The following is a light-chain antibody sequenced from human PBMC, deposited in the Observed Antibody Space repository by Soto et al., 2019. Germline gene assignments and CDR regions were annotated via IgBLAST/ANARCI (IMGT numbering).Light chain of an antibody. CDR1: ERVASNY. V-gene: IGKV3-20*01. Sequence: EVVLTQSPGTLSFWALEGSTLFCRASERVASNYLAWYQQKPGQAPRLLIYGASSRATGIPDRFSGSGSGTDFTLTISRLEPEDFAVFYCQQYGGSPWTFGQGTKVDIK. J-gene: IGKJ1*01. CDR3: QQYGGSPWT. CDR2: GAS.